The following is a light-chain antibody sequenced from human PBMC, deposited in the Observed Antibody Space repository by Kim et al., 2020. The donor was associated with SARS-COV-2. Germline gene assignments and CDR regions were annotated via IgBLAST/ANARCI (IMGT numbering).Light chain of an antibody. CDR2: GKN. CDR3: HSRDSSGNHVV. Sequence: SSELTQYPAVSVALGQTVRITCQGDSLRSYYASWYQQKPGQAPVLVIYGKNNRASRIPDRFSGSSSGNTASLTITGAQAEDEADYYCHSRDSSGNHVVYG. V-gene: IGLV3-19*01. J-gene: IGLJ2*01. CDR1: SLRSYY.